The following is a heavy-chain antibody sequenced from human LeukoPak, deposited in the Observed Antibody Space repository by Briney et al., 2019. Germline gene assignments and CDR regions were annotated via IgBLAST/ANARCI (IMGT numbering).Heavy chain of an antibody. D-gene: IGHD3-22*01. CDR2: IYSGGST. J-gene: IGHJ4*02. CDR1: GFTVSSNY. V-gene: IGHV3-53*01. CDR3: AKGLGTMIVVAMSY. Sequence: GGSLRLSCAASGFTVSSNYMSWVRKAAGKGLEWVSVIYSGGSTYYADSVKGRFTISRDNSKNTLYLQMNSLRAEDTAVYYCAKGLGTMIVVAMSYWGQGTLVTVSS.